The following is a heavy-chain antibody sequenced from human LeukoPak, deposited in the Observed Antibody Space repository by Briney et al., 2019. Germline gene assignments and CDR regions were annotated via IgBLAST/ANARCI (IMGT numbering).Heavy chain of an antibody. CDR2: ITGGGDST. CDR3: ARDGGSYLQPTDY. CDR1: GFTFSSYA. V-gene: IGHV3-23*01. J-gene: IGHJ4*02. Sequence: GGSLRLSCAASGFTFSSYAMSWVRQAPGKGLEWVSSITGGGDSTYYADSVKGRFTISRDNSKNTLYLQMNSLRAEDTAVYHCARDGGSYLQPTDYWGQGTLVTVSS. D-gene: IGHD1-26*01.